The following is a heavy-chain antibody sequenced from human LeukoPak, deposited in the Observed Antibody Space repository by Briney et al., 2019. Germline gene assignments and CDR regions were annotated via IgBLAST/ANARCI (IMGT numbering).Heavy chain of an antibody. CDR1: GFIFSNYW. CDR2: IKEDGSGK. CDR3: ARDKLYRVDTWDAFDI. V-gene: IGHV3-7*01. D-gene: IGHD2/OR15-2a*01. J-gene: IGHJ3*02. Sequence: GGSLRLSCAASGFIFSNYWMAWVRQAPGKGLEWVANIKEDGSGKNYVDSVKGRFTISRDSAKNSLYLQMNSLRAEDTAVYYCARDKLYRVDTWDAFDIWGQGTMVTVSS.